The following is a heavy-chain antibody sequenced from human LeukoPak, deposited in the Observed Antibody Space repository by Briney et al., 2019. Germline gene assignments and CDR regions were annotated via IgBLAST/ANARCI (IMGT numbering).Heavy chain of an antibody. Sequence: ASVKVSCKASGYTFTSYGISWVRQAPGQGLEWMGWISAYNGNTNYAQKLQGRVTMTTDTSTSTAYMELRSLRSDDTAVYYCARFVYYYDSSGYSVRSSYWYFDLWGRGTLVTVSS. CDR3: ARFVYYYDSSGYSVRSSYWYFDL. CDR2: ISAYNGNT. V-gene: IGHV1-18*01. J-gene: IGHJ2*01. D-gene: IGHD3-22*01. CDR1: GYTFTSYG.